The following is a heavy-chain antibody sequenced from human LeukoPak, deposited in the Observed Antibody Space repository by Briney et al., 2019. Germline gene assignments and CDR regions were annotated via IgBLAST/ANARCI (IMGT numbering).Heavy chain of an antibody. CDR2: IYYSGST. V-gene: IGHV4-59*01. CDR3: ARVAEAWFDP. CDR1: GGSISSYY. J-gene: IGHJ5*02. Sequence: SETLSLTCTVSGGSISSYYWSRIRQPPGKGLEWIGYIYYSGSTNYNPSLKSRVTISVDTSKNQFSLKLSSVTAADTAVYYCARVAEAWFDPWGQGTLVTVSS.